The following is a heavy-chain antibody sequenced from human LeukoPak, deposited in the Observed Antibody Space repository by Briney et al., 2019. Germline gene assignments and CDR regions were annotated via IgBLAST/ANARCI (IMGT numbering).Heavy chain of an antibody. CDR3: ARSEDCSSTSCYAYYYYYGMDA. J-gene: IGHJ6*02. D-gene: IGHD2-2*01. V-gene: IGHV1-3*01. Sequence: GASVKVSCKASGYTFTSYAMHWVRQAPGQRLEWMGWINAGNGNTKYSQKFQGRVTITRDTSASTAYMELSSLRSEDTAVYYCARSEDCSSTSCYAYYYYYGMDAWGQGTTVTVSS. CDR2: INAGNGNT. CDR1: GYTFTSYA.